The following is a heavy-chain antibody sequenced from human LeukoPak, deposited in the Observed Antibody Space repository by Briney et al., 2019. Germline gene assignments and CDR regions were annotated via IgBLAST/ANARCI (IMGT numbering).Heavy chain of an antibody. CDR1: GGSFSGYY. V-gene: IGHV4-34*01. J-gene: IGHJ4*02. CDR3: AKYRSATAAAGGFKY. CDR2: INHSGST. D-gene: IGHD6-13*01. Sequence: SETLSLTCAVYGGSFSGYYWSWIRQPPGKGLEWIGEINHSGSTNYNPSLKSRVTISVDTSKNQFSLKLSSVTAADTAVYYCAKYRSATAAAGGFKYRGQGTLVTVSS.